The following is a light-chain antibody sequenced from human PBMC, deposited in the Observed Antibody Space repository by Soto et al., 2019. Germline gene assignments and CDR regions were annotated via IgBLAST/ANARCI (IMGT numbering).Light chain of an antibody. Sequence: QSVLTQPPSVSGAPGQRVTISCTGSSSNIGAGYDVNWYQQLPGTAPKLLIYGNSNRPSGVPDRCSGSKSGTSASLAITGLQDEDEADYYCQSYDCSLSGLVFGGGTKLTVL. J-gene: IGLJ3*02. CDR3: QSYDCSLSGLV. CDR1: SSNIGAGYD. CDR2: GNS. V-gene: IGLV1-40*01.